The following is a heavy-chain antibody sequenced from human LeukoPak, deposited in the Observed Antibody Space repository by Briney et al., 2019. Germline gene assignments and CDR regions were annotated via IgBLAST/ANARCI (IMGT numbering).Heavy chain of an antibody. D-gene: IGHD6-6*01. J-gene: IGHJ4*02. CDR2: INPNSGAT. Sequence: ASVKLSCKSSGYTFTSYDMHWVRQAPGQGLEWMGWINPNSGATNYAQKFQGRVTMTRDTSISTAYMELSRLRSDDTAVYYRARDLDYSSSFDYWGQGTLVTAAS. CDR3: ARDLDYSSSFDY. V-gene: IGHV1-2*02. CDR1: GYTFTSYD.